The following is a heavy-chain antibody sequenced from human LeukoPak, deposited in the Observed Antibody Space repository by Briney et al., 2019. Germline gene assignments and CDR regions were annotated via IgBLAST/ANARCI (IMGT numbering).Heavy chain of an antibody. J-gene: IGHJ3*02. V-gene: IGHV1-69*04. Sequence: ASVKVSCKASGGTFSSYAISWVRQAPGQGLEWMGRIIPILGIANYAQKFQGRVTITADKSTSTAYMELSSLRSEDTAVYYYALPGGYYYGSGDEVEAFDIWGQGTMVTVSS. D-gene: IGHD3-10*01. CDR3: ALPGGYYYGSGDEVEAFDI. CDR1: GGTFSSYA. CDR2: IIPILGIA.